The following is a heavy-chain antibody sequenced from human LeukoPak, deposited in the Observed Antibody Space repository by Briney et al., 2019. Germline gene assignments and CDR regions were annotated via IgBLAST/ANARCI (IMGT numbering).Heavy chain of an antibody. CDR3: ARVADPYSGSYFDY. J-gene: IGHJ4*02. CDR2: ISAYNGNT. CDR1: GYTCTSYG. Sequence: GASVKVSCKASGYTCTSYGISWVRQAPGQGLEWMGWISAYNGNTNYAQKLQGRVTMTTDTSTSSAYMELRSLRSDDTAVYYCARVADPYSGSYFDYWGQGTLVTVSS. V-gene: IGHV1-18*01. D-gene: IGHD1-26*01.